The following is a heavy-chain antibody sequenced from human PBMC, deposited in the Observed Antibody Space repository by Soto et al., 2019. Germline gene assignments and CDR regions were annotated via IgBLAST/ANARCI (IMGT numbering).Heavy chain of an antibody. CDR2: IYDSESA. CDR1: GESISSGGYY. CDR3: ARASSSSSAADY. V-gene: IGHV4-31*03. J-gene: IGHJ4*02. Sequence: QVQLQESGPGLVKPSQTLSLTCNVSGESISSGGYYWSWIRHHPRRGLEWIGYIYDSESAYYNPSLKSRVTISMDTSKSHFAMRLSSVTDADTAVYYCARASSSSSAADYWGQGTLVTVSS. D-gene: IGHD6-6*01.